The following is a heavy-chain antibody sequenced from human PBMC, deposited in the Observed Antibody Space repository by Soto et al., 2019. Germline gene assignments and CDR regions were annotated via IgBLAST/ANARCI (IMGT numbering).Heavy chain of an antibody. V-gene: IGHV3-33*01. D-gene: IGHD3-10*01. CDR3: ARDHGLPLWFGELPMSYFDY. CDR1: GFTFSSYG. J-gene: IGHJ4*02. Sequence: HPGGSLRLSCAASGFTFSSYGMHWVRQAPGKGLEWVAVIWYDGSNKYYADSVKGRFTISRDNSKNTLYLQMNSLRAEDTAVYYCARDHGLPLWFGELPMSYFDYWGQGTLVTVSS. CDR2: IWYDGSNK.